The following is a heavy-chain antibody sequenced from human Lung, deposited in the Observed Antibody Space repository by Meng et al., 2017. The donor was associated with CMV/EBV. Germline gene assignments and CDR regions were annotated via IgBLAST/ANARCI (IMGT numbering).Heavy chain of an antibody. J-gene: IGHJ4*02. CDR2: IYHSGST. Sequence: SXTLSLXCTVSGYSISSGYYWGWIRQPPGKGLEWIGSIYHSGSTYYNPSLKSRVTISVDTSKNQLSLRLSSVTAADTAVYYCARGIYGSVDYWGQGTLVPVSS. CDR3: ARGIYGSVDY. V-gene: IGHV4-38-2*02. D-gene: IGHD3-10*01. CDR1: GYSISSGYY.